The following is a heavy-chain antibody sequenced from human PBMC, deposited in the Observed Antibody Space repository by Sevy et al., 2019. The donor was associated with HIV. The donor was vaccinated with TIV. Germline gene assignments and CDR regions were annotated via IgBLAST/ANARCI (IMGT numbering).Heavy chain of an antibody. CDR1: GYTFTSYD. J-gene: IGHJ4*02. Sequence: ASVKVSCKASGYTFTSYDINWVRQATGQGLEWMGWMNPNSGNTGYAQKFQGRVTMTRNTSISTAYMELSSLRSEDTAVYYCASSRVWFGELSPFDYWGQRTLVTVSS. D-gene: IGHD3-10*01. CDR3: ASSRVWFGELSPFDY. V-gene: IGHV1-8*01. CDR2: MNPNSGNT.